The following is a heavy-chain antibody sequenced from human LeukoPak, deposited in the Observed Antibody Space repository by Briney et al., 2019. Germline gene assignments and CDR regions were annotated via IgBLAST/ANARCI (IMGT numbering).Heavy chain of an antibody. CDR2: IYAGNGNT. D-gene: IGHD2-2*01. CDR1: GYSFTSYA. J-gene: IGHJ4*02. V-gene: IGHV1-3*01. Sequence: ASVKVSCKASGYSFTSYAMHWVRQAPGQRLEWMGWIYAGNGNTQFSQNFQGRVTFTRDTSASTAYMELSSLRSEDTAVYYCARGYCSSTSCQYYLDYWGQGTLVTASS. CDR3: ARGYCSSTSCQYYLDY.